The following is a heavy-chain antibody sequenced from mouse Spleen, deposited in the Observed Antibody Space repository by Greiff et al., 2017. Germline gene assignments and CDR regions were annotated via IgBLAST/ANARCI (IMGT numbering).Heavy chain of an antibody. J-gene: IGHJ2*01. CDR3: ARSPYGNYRVYFDY. CDR2: INPSNGGT. CDR1: GYTFTSYW. Sequence: QVQLQQSGTELVKPGASVKLSCKASGYTFTSYWMHWVKQRPGQGLEWIGNINPSNGGTNYNEKFKSKATLTVDKSSSTAYMQLSSLTSEDSAVYYCARSPYGNYRVYFDYWGQGTTLTVSS. V-gene: IGHV1-53*01. D-gene: IGHD2-1*01.